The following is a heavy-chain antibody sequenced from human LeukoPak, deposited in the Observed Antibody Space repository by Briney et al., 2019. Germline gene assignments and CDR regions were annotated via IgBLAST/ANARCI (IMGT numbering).Heavy chain of an antibody. J-gene: IGHJ4*02. D-gene: IGHD1-26*01. CDR1: GYTFTGYY. CDR2: ISPDSGGT. CDR3: ARGGQLGYSANYFHY. Sequence: GASVKVSCKASGYTFTGYYIYWVRQAPGQGLERMGWISPDSGGTKYAQNFQGRVTMTGDTSISTVYMELSRLTYDDTAVYYCARGGQLGYSANYFHYWGQGILVTVSS. V-gene: IGHV1-2*02.